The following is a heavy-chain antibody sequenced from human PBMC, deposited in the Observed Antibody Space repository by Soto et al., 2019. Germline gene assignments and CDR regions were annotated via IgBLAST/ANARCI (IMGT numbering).Heavy chain of an antibody. CDR2: IDPKSGAT. Sequence: QVHLVQSRAEVKEPGASVKVSCKASGYTFTGYYIHWVRHAPGQGLEWMGWIDPKSGATDYAHTFQDRVTMTRDTSITTAFMELTSLRSDDTAIYYCARDFYDSTGHYWGQGTLVTVSS. V-gene: IGHV1-2*07. J-gene: IGHJ4*02. D-gene: IGHD3-22*01. CDR1: GYTFTGYY. CDR3: ARDFYDSTGHY.